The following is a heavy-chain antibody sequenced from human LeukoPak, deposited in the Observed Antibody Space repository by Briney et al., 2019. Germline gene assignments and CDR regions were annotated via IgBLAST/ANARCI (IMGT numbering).Heavy chain of an antibody. J-gene: IGHJ4*02. D-gene: IGHD2-15*01. CDR3: AKDVRGYCSGGSCYPFDY. CDR2: ISGSGGST. Sequence: GGSLRLSCAASGFTFSSYAMSWVRQAPGKGLEWVSAISGSGGSTYYADSVKGRFTISRDNSKNTLYLQMNSLRAEDTAVYYCAKDVRGYCSGGSCYPFDYRGQGTLVTVSS. V-gene: IGHV3-23*01. CDR1: GFTFSSYA.